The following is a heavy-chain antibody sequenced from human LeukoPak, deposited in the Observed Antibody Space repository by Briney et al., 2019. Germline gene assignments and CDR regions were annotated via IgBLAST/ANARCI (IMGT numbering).Heavy chain of an antibody. J-gene: IGHJ4*02. D-gene: IGHD6-13*01. CDR1: GFTFDDYA. Sequence: GGSLRLSCAASGFTFDDYAMHWVRQAPGKGLEWVSGISWNSGSIGYADSVKGRFTISRDNAKNSLYLQMNSLRAEDTALYYCAKDIGGSWYEYYFDYWGQGTLVTVSS. CDR3: AKDIGGSWYEYYFDY. CDR2: ISWNSGSI. V-gene: IGHV3-9*01.